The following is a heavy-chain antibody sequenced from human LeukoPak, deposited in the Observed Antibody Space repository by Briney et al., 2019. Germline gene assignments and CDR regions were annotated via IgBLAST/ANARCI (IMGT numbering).Heavy chain of an antibody. CDR3: ASTVVKGVGFDY. CDR1: GGSISSGSYY. J-gene: IGHJ4*02. V-gene: IGHV4-61*02. D-gene: IGHD4-23*01. Sequence: PSETLSLTCTVSGGSISSGSYYWSWIRQPAGKGLEWIGRIYTSGSTNYNPPLKSRVTISVDTSKNQFSLKLSSVTAADTAVYYCASTVVKGVGFDYWGQGTLVTVSS. CDR2: IYTSGST.